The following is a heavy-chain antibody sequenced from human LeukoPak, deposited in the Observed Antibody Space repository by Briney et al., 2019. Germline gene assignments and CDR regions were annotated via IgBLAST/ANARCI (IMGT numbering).Heavy chain of an antibody. J-gene: IGHJ5*02. CDR2: IRYDGSNK. CDR3: AILGAVVVPAAPLRGVWFDP. D-gene: IGHD2-2*01. V-gene: IGHV3-30*02. CDR1: GFTFSSYG. Sequence: GGSLRPSCAASGFTFSSYGMHWVRQAPGKGLEWVAFIRYDGSNKYYADSVKGRFTISRDNSKNTLYLQMNSLRAEDTAVYYCAILGAVVVPAAPLRGVWFDPWGQGTLVTVSS.